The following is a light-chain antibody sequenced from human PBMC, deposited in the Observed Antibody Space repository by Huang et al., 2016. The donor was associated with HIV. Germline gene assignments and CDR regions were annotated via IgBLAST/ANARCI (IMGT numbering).Light chain of an antibody. CDR1: QNVRSN. Sequence: EIVMTQSPATLSVSPGGGATLSCRASQNVRSNLAWYQQTPGQAPRLLIYDTSTRASGVPARVSGSGSGTEFTLTISGIQSEDFAVYYCQQYDNCPPGLTFGGGTKVEI. CDR2: DTS. V-gene: IGKV3D-15*01. J-gene: IGKJ4*01. CDR3: QQYDNCPPGLT.